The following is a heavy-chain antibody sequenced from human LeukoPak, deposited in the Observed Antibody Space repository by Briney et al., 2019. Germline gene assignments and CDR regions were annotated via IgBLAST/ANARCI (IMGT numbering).Heavy chain of an antibody. CDR2: ITGSAGST. J-gene: IGHJ4*02. V-gene: IGHV3-23*01. CDR1: GFTFSSHG. D-gene: IGHD6-13*01. Sequence: GGSLRLSCAGSGFTFSSHGMNWVRQAPGKGLEWVATITGSAGSTTYADSVKGRFTITRDNSMGTLYLQMNSLRDVDTAVYYCAKGPRSSSWYHFDYWGQGTLVTVSS. CDR3: AKGPRSSSWYHFDY.